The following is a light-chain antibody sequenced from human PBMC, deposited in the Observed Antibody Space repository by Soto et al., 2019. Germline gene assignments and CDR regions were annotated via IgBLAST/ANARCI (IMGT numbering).Light chain of an antibody. J-gene: IGKJ1*01. CDR3: QQYNYWPPKT. V-gene: IGKV3-15*01. CDR1: QSVRSN. Sequence: EIVMTQSPATLSVSPGERATLSCRASQSVRSNLAWYQQKPGQAPRLLIYGVSTRATGIPARFSGSGSGTEFTLTISSLQSEDFAIYYCQQYNYWPPKTFGQGTKVDFK. CDR2: GVS.